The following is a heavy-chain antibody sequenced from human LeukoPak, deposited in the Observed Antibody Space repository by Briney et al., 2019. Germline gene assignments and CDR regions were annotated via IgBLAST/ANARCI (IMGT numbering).Heavy chain of an antibody. V-gene: IGHV3-48*03. CDR3: ARVFVGENFDY. Sequence: GGSLRLSCAASGFTFSSYTMNWVRQAPGKGLEWISYICYTGSNKYYAESVKGRFTISRDKAKNTLYLQMDSLRVEDTAVYFCARVFVGENFDYWGQGPLDSVPS. J-gene: IGHJ4*02. D-gene: IGHD1-14*01. CDR1: GFTFSSYT. CDR2: ICYTGSNK.